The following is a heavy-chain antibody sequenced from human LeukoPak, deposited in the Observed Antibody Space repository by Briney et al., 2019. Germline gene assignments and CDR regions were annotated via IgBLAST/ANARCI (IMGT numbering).Heavy chain of an antibody. CDR3: AKAGGQEEYYDFWSGYPDY. CDR1: GFTFSSYA. J-gene: IGHJ4*02. V-gene: IGHV3-23*01. CDR2: ISGSGGST. Sequence: PGGSLRLSCAASGFTFSSYAMSWVRQAPGKGLEWVSAISGSGGSTYYADSVKGRFTISRDNSKNTLYLQMNSLRAEDTAVYYCAKAGGQEEYYDFWSGYPDYWGQGTLVTVSS. D-gene: IGHD3-3*01.